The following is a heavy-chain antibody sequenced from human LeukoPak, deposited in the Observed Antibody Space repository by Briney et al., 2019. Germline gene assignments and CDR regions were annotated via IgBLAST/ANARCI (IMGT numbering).Heavy chain of an antibody. J-gene: IGHJ4*02. Sequence: PSETLSLTCTVSGGSISTHYWSWIRQPPGKGLEWIGYIYYSGSTNYNPSLKSRVTISVDTSKNRFSLKLSSVTAADTAVYYCARGRKQWLVDYFDYWGQGTLVTVSS. CDR3: ARGRKQWLVDYFDY. V-gene: IGHV4-59*11. D-gene: IGHD6-19*01. CDR1: GGSISTHY. CDR2: IYYSGST.